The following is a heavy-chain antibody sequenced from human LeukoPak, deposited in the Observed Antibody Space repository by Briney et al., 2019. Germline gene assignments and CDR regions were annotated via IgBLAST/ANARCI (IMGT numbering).Heavy chain of an antibody. Sequence: ASVKVSCKASGYTFTSHYMHWVRQAPGQGLEWMGIINPSGGSTSYAQKIQGRVTMTRDTSTSTVYMELSSLRSEDTAVYYCARAGIAAAALDYWGQGTLVTVSS. J-gene: IGHJ4*02. V-gene: IGHV1-46*01. D-gene: IGHD6-13*01. CDR3: ARAGIAAAALDY. CDR1: GYTFTSHY. CDR2: INPSGGST.